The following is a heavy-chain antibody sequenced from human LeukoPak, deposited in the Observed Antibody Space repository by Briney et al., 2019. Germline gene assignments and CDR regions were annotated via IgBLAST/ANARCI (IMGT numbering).Heavy chain of an antibody. CDR2: IYYSGST. CDR3: ARLPDSSGYLAPYYYGMDV. D-gene: IGHD3-22*01. V-gene: IGHV4-59*08. CDR1: GGSISSYY. Sequence: SETLSLTCTVSGGSISSYYWSWVRQPPGKGLEWIGYIYYSGSTNYNPSLGSRVTISVDTSKNQFSLKLSSVTAADTAVYYCARLPDSSGYLAPYYYGMDVWGQGTTVTVSS. J-gene: IGHJ6*02.